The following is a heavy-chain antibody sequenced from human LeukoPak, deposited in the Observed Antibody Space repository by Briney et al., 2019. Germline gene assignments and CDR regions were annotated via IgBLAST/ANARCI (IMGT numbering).Heavy chain of an antibody. V-gene: IGHV3-23*01. CDR3: ARFGVVIIGFDY. D-gene: IGHD3-3*01. Sequence: GGSLRLPCAASGFTFSSYAMSWVRQAPGKGLEWVSAISGSGGSTYYADSVKGRFTISRDNSKNTLYLQMNSLRAEDTAVYYCARFGVVIIGFDYWGQGTLVTVSS. J-gene: IGHJ4*02. CDR1: GFTFSSYA. CDR2: ISGSGGST.